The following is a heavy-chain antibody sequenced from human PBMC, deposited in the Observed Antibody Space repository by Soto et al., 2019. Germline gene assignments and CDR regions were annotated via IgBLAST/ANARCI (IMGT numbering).Heavy chain of an antibody. J-gene: IGHJ3*01. Sequence: QVQLVQSGPELKKPGSSVKVSCKAPGDTFNSYGISWVRQAPGQGLEWMGGIVPMFGTTNLALKFEDRVTITADELTTTVYMEIRGLTSEDTAVYYSARDLADVHLWDAFDVWGHGTRVTVSS. CDR1: GDTFNSYG. V-gene: IGHV1-69*01. CDR3: ARDLADVHLWDAFDV. CDR2: IVPMFGTT. D-gene: IGHD6-13*01.